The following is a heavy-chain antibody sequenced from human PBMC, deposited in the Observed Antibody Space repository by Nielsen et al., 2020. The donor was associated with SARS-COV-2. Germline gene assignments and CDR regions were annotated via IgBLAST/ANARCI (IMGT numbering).Heavy chain of an antibody. CDR2: TYFRSKWYN. Sequence: SQTLSLTCAISGDSVSSDSAAWNWIRQSPSRGLECLGRTYFRSKWYNDYAVSVRSRLNINPDTSMNQFSLHLNSVTPDDTAVYFCARDSYGDFIFDSWGQGTLVTVSS. J-gene: IGHJ4*02. D-gene: IGHD4-17*01. CDR3: ARDSYGDFIFDS. CDR1: GDSVSSDSAA. V-gene: IGHV6-1*01.